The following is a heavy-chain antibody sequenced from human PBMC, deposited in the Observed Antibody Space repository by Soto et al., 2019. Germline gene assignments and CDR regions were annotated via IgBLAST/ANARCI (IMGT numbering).Heavy chain of an antibody. V-gene: IGHV1-8*01. Sequence: QEQLVQSGAEVKKPGASVKLSCMTSGYTFTDYDINWVRQATGQELEWIGWMNPNSGETGYAQKFQGRVTMTRSLSLSTAYLELSSLTSDDTAVYFCARVAVAARPRWYNWFDPWGQGTLVTVSS. CDR3: ARVAVAARPRWYNWFDP. J-gene: IGHJ5*02. D-gene: IGHD2-15*01. CDR1: GYTFTDYD. CDR2: MNPNSGET.